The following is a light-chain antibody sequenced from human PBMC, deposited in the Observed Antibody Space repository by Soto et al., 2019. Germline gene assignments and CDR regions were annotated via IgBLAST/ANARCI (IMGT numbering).Light chain of an antibody. CDR2: PAS. V-gene: IGKV1-5*01. Sequence: MSQAPSSLRTSVGNTGTSTCRASQSISNWLAWYQQKPGTAPKLLIYPASTLESGVPSRLRGSGSGTEFTLTIRSLQPDDFATSSCPNYNSSSFAPGTQLDIK. CDR3: PNYNSSS. J-gene: IGKJ3*01. CDR1: QSISNW.